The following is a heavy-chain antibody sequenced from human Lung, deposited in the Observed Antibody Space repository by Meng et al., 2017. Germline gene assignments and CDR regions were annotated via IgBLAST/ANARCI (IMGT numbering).Heavy chain of an antibody. Sequence: TLLPTCSVSSASSGKYYGSVVLRPSGKELEWCGEINHSGSSHYNHPLSSRPTISEVASQSNLSLKLSSFAAAASTVFYYATGPSTMGRDFDYWGQGTLVTVSS. D-gene: IGHD5-24*01. V-gene: IGHV4-34*01. CDR2: INHSGSS. J-gene: IGHJ4*02. CDR1: SASSGKYY. CDR3: ATGPSTMGRDFDY.